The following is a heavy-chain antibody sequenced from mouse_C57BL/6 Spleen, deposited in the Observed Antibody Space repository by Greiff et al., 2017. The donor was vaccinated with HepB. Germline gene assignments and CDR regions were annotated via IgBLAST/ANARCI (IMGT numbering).Heavy chain of an antibody. CDR1: GYTFTSYW. V-gene: IGHV1-50*01. Sequence: QVQLQQPGAELVKPGASVKLSCKASGYTFTSYWMQWVKQRPGQGLEWIGEIDPSDIYTTYNQKFKGKATLTVDTSSSTSYMQLSSLTSEDSAVYYCAKAHYYGSSYLDYWGQGTTLTVSS. D-gene: IGHD1-1*01. J-gene: IGHJ2*01. CDR2: IDPSDIYT. CDR3: AKAHYYGSSYLDY.